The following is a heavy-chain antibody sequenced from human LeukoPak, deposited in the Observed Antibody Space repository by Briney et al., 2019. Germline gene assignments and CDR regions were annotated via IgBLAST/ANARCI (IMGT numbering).Heavy chain of an antibody. V-gene: IGHV4-59*01. CDR1: GVSISNYY. D-gene: IGHD3-10*01. Sequence: PSETLSLPCSVSGVSISNYYWSWIRQPPGKGLEWIGYIYYSGSTNYNPSLESRATISVDPSKSQFSLRLTSLTAADTAVYYCARDYYGSGFFDYWGQGILVTVSS. CDR3: ARDYYGSGFFDY. J-gene: IGHJ4*02. CDR2: IYYSGST.